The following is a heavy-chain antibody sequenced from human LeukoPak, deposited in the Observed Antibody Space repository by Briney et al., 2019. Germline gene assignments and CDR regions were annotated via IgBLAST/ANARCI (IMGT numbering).Heavy chain of an antibody. V-gene: IGHV4-38-2*01. CDR1: GYSIIIGYY. CDR2: IYHSGST. J-gene: IGHJ4*02. D-gene: IGHD4-17*01. Sequence: PSETLSLTCAVSGYSIIIGYYWAWIRQTPGKGLEWIGSIYHSGSTYYNPSLKSRVTISIDTSKNQFSLKLSSVTAADTAVYYCARWTYGDYAFDYWGQGTLVTVSS. CDR3: ARWTYGDYAFDY.